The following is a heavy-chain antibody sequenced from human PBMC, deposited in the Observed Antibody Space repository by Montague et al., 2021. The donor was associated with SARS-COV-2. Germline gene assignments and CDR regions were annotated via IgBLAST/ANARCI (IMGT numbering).Heavy chain of an antibody. J-gene: IGHJ4*02. CDR1: GGSINAYY. D-gene: IGHD2-2*01. Sequence: SETLSLTCTVAGGSINAYYWTWIRQPPGKGLDWIGFLYYSGVTNYNPSLKSRVTMSLDTSKNQFSLRLSSATAADTAVYYCARGGTRDIVLVPSALDYWGRGRPVTVSS. V-gene: IGHV4-59*08. CDR2: LYYSGVT. CDR3: ARGGTRDIVLVPSALDY.